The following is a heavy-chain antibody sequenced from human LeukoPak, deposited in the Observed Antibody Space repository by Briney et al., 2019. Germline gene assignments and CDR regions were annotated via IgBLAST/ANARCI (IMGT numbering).Heavy chain of an antibody. D-gene: IGHD3-10*01. V-gene: IGHV3-23*01. Sequence: GGSLRLSCAASGFTFSSYAMSWVRQAPGKGLEWVSAISGSGGSTYYADSVKGRFTISRDNSKNTLYLQMNSLRAEDTAVYYCATPYGSGSSGKYFDYWGQGTLVTVSS. CDR1: GFTFSSYA. J-gene: IGHJ4*02. CDR2: ISGSGGST. CDR3: ATPYGSGSSGKYFDY.